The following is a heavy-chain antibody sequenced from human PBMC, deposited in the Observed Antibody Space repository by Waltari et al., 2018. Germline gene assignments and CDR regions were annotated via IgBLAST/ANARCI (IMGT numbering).Heavy chain of an antibody. D-gene: IGHD3-16*01. CDR1: DGSISSTSYY. V-gene: IGHV4-39*01. CDR2: FYYGGKT. J-gene: IGHJ5*02. Sequence: QLQLKESGPGMVKHSETLSLTCTVPDGSISSTSYYWRWIRQPPGKGLEWIGSFYYGGKTYYNPSLQSRITISVDTSKNQFSLKLNSVTAADTAVYYCARPCCVGGGALLSLDLWGQGTLVTVSS. CDR3: ARPCCVGGGALLSLDL.